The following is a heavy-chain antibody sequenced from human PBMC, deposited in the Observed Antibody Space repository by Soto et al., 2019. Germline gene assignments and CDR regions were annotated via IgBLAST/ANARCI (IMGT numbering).Heavy chain of an antibody. V-gene: IGHV4-59*08. CDR2: IYYSGST. Sequence: SETLSLTCTVSGGSISSYYWSWIRQPPGKGLEWIGYIYYSGSTNYNPSLKSRVTISVDTSKNQFSLKLSSVTAADTAVYYCARSIEGCSSTSCYFDGYINWFDPWGQGTLVTVSS. J-gene: IGHJ5*02. CDR1: GGSISSYY. D-gene: IGHD2-2*01. CDR3: ARSIEGCSSTSCYFDGYINWFDP.